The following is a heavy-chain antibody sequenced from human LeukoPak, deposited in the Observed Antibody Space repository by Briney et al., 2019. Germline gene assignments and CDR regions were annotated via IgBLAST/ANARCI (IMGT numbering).Heavy chain of an antibody. Sequence: GGSLRLSCAASGFAFTTFAMTWVRQAPGKGLEWVSTMIGRGETTYYADSVQGRFTISRDNSKNTLYLQMNSLRPEDTAIYYCAKDAGACATPTCYHESWGQGTLVTVSS. CDR1: GFAFTTFA. V-gene: IGHV3-23*01. J-gene: IGHJ5*02. D-gene: IGHD2-15*01. CDR3: AKDAGACATPTCYHES. CDR2: MIGRGETT.